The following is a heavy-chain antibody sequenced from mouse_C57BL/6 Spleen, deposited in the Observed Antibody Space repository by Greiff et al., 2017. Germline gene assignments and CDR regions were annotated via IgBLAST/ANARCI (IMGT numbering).Heavy chain of an antibody. CDR1: GFNIKDYY. Sequence: EVHLVESGAELVKPGASVKLSCTASGFNIKDYYMHWVKQRTEQGLEWIGRIDPEDGETKYAPKFQGKATITADTSSNTAYLQLSSLTSEDTAVYYCARSGHYDYGDYAMDYWGQGTSVTVSS. J-gene: IGHJ4*01. CDR3: ARSGHYDYGDYAMDY. D-gene: IGHD2-4*01. CDR2: IDPEDGET. V-gene: IGHV14-2*01.